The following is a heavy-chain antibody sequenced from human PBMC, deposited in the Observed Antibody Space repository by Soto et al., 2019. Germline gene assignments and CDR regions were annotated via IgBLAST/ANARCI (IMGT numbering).Heavy chain of an antibody. CDR2: IHPSDSDT. CDR3: VRLDCGNDRIFDY. Sequence: EVQLVQSGAEVKKPGESLKISCKGSGYSFSNYWIGWVRQMPGKGLEWMGIIHPSDSDTRYSPSFQGQVTISVDRSIKAAYLQWSSLKASDTAIYYCVRLDCGNDRIFDYWGQGTLVTASS. V-gene: IGHV5-51*01. J-gene: IGHJ4*02. D-gene: IGHD2-15*01. CDR1: GYSFSNYW.